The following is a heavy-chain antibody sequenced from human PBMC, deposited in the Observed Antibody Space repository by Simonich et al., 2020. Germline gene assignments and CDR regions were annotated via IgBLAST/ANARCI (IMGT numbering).Heavy chain of an antibody. D-gene: IGHD6-6*01. Sequence: QVQLVQSGAEVKKPGASVKVYCKASGYTFTGYYMHWVRQAPGQGLEWMGWSNPKRGGTNYAQKFQGRVTMTRDTSISTAYMELSRLRSDDTAVYYCARARLYSSSHAFDIWGQGTMVTVSS. V-gene: IGHV1-2*02. J-gene: IGHJ3*02. CDR3: ARARLYSSSHAFDI. CDR2: SNPKRGGT. CDR1: GYTFTGYY.